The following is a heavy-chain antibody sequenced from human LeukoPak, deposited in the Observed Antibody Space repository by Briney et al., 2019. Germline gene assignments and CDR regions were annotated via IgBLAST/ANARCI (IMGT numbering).Heavy chain of an antibody. CDR2: ISSSSSYI. D-gene: IGHD3-9*01. J-gene: IGHJ4*02. V-gene: IGHV3-21*01. CDR3: ARQKESYDILTGPSGDY. CDR1: GFTFSSYS. Sequence: GGSLRLSCAASGFTFSSYSMNWVRQAPGKGLAWVSSISSSSSYIYYADSVKGRFTISRDNAKNSLYLQMNSLRAEDTAVYYCARQKESYDILTGPSGDYWGQGTLVTVSS.